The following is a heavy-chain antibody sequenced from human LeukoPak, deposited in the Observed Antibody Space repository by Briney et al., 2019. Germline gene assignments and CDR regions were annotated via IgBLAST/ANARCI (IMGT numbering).Heavy chain of an antibody. CDR3: ARRIPVAGLFDY. Sequence: SETLSLTCTVSGYSISSGYDWGWIRQPPGKGLEWIGSIYYRRTIYYNPSLKSRVTISVDTSKNQFSLRLTSMTAADTAVYYCARRIPVAGLFDYWGQGTLVTVSS. V-gene: IGHV4-38-2*02. J-gene: IGHJ4*02. CDR1: GYSISSGYD. D-gene: IGHD6-13*01. CDR2: IYYRRTI.